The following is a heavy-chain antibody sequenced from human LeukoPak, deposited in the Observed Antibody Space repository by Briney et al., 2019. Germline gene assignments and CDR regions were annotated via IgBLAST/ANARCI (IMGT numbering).Heavy chain of an antibody. D-gene: IGHD4-23*01. CDR2: ISAYNVNT. J-gene: IGHJ3*02. V-gene: IGHV1-18*01. CDR3: ARDARIMVVTPIRGLDI. CDR1: GYTFTSYG. Sequence: GASVKVSCKASGYTFTSYGISWVRQAPGQGLEWMGWISAYNVNTKYAQKLQGRVTMTTDTSTSTVYMELRSLRSDDTAIYYCARDARIMVVTPIRGLDIWGQGTLVTVSS.